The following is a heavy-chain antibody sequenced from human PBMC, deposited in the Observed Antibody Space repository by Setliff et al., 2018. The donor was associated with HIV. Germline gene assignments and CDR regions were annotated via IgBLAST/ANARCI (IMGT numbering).Heavy chain of an antibody. Sequence: ASVKVSCKTSGGTFRSQAISWVRQAPGQGLEWMGGIHPIFGTTNYARDFMGRVSITADESTNTAYMELSSLRSDESAIYYCARGIPRGTVFGVVGCFDYWGQGTPVTVSS. CDR1: GGTFRSQA. V-gene: IGHV1-69*13. CDR2: IHPIFGTT. D-gene: IGHD3-3*01. CDR3: ARGIPRGTVFGVVGCFDY. J-gene: IGHJ4*02.